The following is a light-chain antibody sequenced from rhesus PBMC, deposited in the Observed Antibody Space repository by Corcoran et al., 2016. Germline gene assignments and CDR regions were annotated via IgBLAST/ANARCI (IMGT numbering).Light chain of an antibody. CDR1: IIGSDV. Sequence: SYDQTQPRSVSVSPGQTARLTCGTDIIGSDVVNWYQQKPAQAPVLYIYGDTKRPSGIPDRFSGSKSGNTATLTISGVEAGDEADYYCQVWDISSDHYIFDSGARLTVL. CDR2: GDT. CDR3: QVWDISSDHYI. J-gene: IGLJ1*01. V-gene: IGLV3-29*01.